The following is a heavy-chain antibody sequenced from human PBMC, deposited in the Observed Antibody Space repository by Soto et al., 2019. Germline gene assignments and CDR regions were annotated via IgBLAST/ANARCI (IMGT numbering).Heavy chain of an antibody. CDR3: AGTVAGDWDFDL. Sequence: QVQLVESGGGLVKPGGSLRLSCAASGFTFSDYYMHWIRQAPGKGLEWLSYISSSGSTIYHAASVRGRFTISRDNAKNSLYLQMNSLRAEDTAVYYCAGTVAGDWDFDLWGRGTLVTVSS. CDR2: ISSSGSTI. CDR1: GFTFSDYY. V-gene: IGHV3-11*01. J-gene: IGHJ2*01. D-gene: IGHD2-15*01.